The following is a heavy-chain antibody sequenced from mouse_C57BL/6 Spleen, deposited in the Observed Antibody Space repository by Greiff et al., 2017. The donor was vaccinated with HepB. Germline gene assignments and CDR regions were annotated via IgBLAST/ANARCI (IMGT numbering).Heavy chain of an antibody. D-gene: IGHD2-2*01. CDR3: ARSEGYGYYFDY. Sequence: QVQLQQPGAELVKPGASVKLSCKASGYTFTSYWMHWVKQRPGQGLEWIGMIHPNSGSTNYNEKFKSKATLTVDKSSSTAYMQLSSLTSEDSAVYYCARSEGYGYYFDYWGQGTTLTVSS. CDR1: GYTFTSYW. V-gene: IGHV1-64*01. J-gene: IGHJ2*01. CDR2: IHPNSGST.